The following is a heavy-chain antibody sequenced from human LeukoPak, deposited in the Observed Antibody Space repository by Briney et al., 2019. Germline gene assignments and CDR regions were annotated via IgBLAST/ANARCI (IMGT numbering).Heavy chain of an antibody. D-gene: IGHD5-24*01. J-gene: IGHJ4*02. Sequence: QPGGSLRLSCAASGFTFSRYQMNCVPQAPGKGLEWVSYIYSSGGNIYYADSVKGRFTISRDNAKNSLYLQMNSLRVEDTAVYYCAREGADGYNVGFDYWGQGTLVTVSS. CDR2: IYSSGGNI. CDR3: AREGADGYNVGFDY. CDR1: GFTFSRYQ. V-gene: IGHV3-48*03.